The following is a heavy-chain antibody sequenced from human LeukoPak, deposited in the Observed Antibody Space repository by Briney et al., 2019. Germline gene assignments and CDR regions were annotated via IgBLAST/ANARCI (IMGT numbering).Heavy chain of an antibody. D-gene: IGHD5-18*01. V-gene: IGHV4-31*03. CDR2: IYYSGST. Sequence: PSQTLSLTCTVSGGSISSGGYYWSWIRQHPGKGLEWIGYIYYSGSTYYNPSLKSRVTISVDTSKNQFSLKLSSVTAADTAVYYCARDTAGGYSYGLDYWGQGTLVTVSS. CDR3: ARDTAGGYSYGLDY. J-gene: IGHJ4*02. CDR1: GGSISSGGYY.